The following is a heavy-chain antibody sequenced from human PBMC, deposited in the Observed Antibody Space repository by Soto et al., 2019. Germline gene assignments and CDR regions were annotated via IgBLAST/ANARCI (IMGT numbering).Heavy chain of an antibody. D-gene: IGHD2-15*01. Sequence: ASVEVSCKASGYTFTSYGISWVRQAPGQGLEWMGWISAYNGNTNYAQKLQGRVTMTTDTSTSTAYMELRSLRSDDTAVYYCTVVNLEEGGSWFDPWGQGALVTVSS. CDR1: GYTFTSYG. V-gene: IGHV1-18*04. CDR3: TVVNLEEGGSWFDP. J-gene: IGHJ5*02. CDR2: ISAYNGNT.